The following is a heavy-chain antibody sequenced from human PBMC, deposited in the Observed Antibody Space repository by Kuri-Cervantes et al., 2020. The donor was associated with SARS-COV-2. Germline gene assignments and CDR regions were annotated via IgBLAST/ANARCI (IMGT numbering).Heavy chain of an antibody. CDR2: IYTSGST. V-gene: IGHV4-4*07. CDR1: GGSISSYY. CDR3: ARDLVGGTYDAFDI. D-gene: IGHD1-26*01. Sequence: GSLRLSCTVSGGSISSYYWSWIRQPAGKGLEWIGRIYTSGSTNYNPSLKSRVIISLDKSKNHFSLKLSSLTAADTAVYYCARDLVGGTYDAFDIWGQGKVVTVSS. J-gene: IGHJ3*02.